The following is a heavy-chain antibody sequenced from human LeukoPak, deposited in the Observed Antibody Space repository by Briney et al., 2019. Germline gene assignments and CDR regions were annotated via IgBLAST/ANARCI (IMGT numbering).Heavy chain of an antibody. CDR3: RLGELSSPDY. Sequence: PGESLKISCKGSGYSFTSYWISWVRQMPGKGLGWMGRIDPSDSYTNYSPSFQGHVTISADKSISTAYLQWSSLKASDTAMYYCRLGELSSPDYWGQGTLVTVSS. V-gene: IGHV5-10-1*01. J-gene: IGHJ4*02. CDR1: GYSFTSYW. D-gene: IGHD3-16*02. CDR2: IDPSDSYT.